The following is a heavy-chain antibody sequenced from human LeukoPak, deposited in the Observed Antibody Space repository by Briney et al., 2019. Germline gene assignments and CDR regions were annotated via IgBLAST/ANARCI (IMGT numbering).Heavy chain of an antibody. Sequence: SETLSLTCTVSGGSISSSSYYWGWIRQPAGKGLEWIGRIYTSGSTNYNPSLKSRVTISVDTSKNQFSLKLSSVTAADTAVYYCARDQFGIYIVDYYYMDVWGKGTTVTVSS. CDR3: ARDQFGIYIVDYYYMDV. D-gene: IGHD3-16*01. J-gene: IGHJ6*03. CDR2: IYTSGST. CDR1: GGSISSSSYY. V-gene: IGHV4-61*02.